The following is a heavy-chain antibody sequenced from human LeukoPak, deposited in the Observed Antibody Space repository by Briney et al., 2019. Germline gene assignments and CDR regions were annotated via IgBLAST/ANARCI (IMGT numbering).Heavy chain of an antibody. CDR1: GGTFSSYA. D-gene: IGHD4-17*01. V-gene: IGHV1-69*04. CDR3: ARESSDCGDYVFDY. J-gene: IGHJ4*02. CDR2: IIPILGIA. Sequence: SVKVSCKASGGTFSSYAISWVRQAPGQGLEWMGRIIPILGIANYAQKFQGRVTITADKSTSTAYMELSSLRSEDTAVYYCARESSDCGDYVFDYWGQGTLVTVSS.